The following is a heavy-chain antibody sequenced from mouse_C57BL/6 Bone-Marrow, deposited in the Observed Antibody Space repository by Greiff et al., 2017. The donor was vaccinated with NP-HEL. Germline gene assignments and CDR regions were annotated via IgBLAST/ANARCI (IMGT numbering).Heavy chain of an antibody. CDR2: ISSGSSTI. CDR1: GFTFSDYG. CDR3: ARHYYGSSYLYFDY. Sequence: EVQLVESGGGLVKPGGSLKLSCAASGFTFSDYGMHWVRQAPEKGLEWVAYISSGSSTIYYADTVKGRFTISRDNAKNTLFLQMTSLRSEDTAMYYCARHYYGSSYLYFDYWGQGTTLTVSS. V-gene: IGHV5-17*01. J-gene: IGHJ2*01. D-gene: IGHD1-1*01.